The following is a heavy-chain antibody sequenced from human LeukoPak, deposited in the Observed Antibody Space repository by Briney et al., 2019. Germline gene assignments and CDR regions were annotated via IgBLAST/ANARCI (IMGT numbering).Heavy chain of an antibody. Sequence: GSLRLSCAASGFTFSSYWMSWVRQAPGKGLEWIGSIFYSESTYYNPSLKSRVTISVDTSKNQFSLKLSSVTAADTAMYYCARDGATAVSCFDPWGQGTLVIVSS. V-gene: IGHV4-39*07. D-gene: IGHD4-23*01. CDR2: IFYSEST. CDR1: GFTFSSYW. CDR3: ARDGATAVSCFDP. J-gene: IGHJ5*02.